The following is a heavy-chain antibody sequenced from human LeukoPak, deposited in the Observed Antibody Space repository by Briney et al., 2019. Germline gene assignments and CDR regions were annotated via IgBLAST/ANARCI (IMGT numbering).Heavy chain of an antibody. CDR3: ARNLPTVVTSFDY. J-gene: IGHJ4*02. V-gene: IGHV3-66*01. Sequence: GGSLRLSCAASGFTVRTNYMSWVRQAPGKGLEWVSVIYGGGSTYYADSVKDRFTISRDNSKNTLFLQMNSLRAEDTAVYYCARNLPTVVTSFDYWGQGTLVTVSS. CDR2: IYGGGST. CDR1: GFTVRTNY. D-gene: IGHD4-23*01.